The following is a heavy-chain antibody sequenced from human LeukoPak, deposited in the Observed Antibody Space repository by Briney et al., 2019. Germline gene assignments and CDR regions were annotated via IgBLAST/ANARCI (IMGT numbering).Heavy chain of an antibody. CDR2: ISDSSSYI. D-gene: IGHD1-26*01. J-gene: IGHJ4*02. CDR3: ARVVGATRRLDY. CDR1: GFTFSLYS. V-gene: IGHV3-21*01. Sequence: GGSLRLSCTASGFTFSLYSMNWVRQAQGKGLEWVSSISDSSSYIYYADSVKGRFTISRDNAKNSLYLQMNSLRAEDTAVYYCARVVGATRRLDYWGQGTLVTVSS.